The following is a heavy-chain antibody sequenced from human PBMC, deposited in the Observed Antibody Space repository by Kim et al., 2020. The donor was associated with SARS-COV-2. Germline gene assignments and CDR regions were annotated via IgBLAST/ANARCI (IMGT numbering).Heavy chain of an antibody. CDR2: IHYSGTT. V-gene: IGHV4-59*13. CDR1: GGSIGSFY. CDR3: AGGYDPINWFWP. D-gene: IGHD3-3*01. Sequence: SETLSLTCTVSGGSIGSFYWSWIRQPPGKGLEWIGYIHYSGTTNYSPSLKSRLTISIDTSENQFSLKLTSVTAADTAVYYCAGGYDPINWFWPWGQGTLVTVSP. J-gene: IGHJ5*02.